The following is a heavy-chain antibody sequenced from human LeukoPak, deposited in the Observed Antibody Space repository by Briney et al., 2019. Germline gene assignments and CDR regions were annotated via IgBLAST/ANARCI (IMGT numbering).Heavy chain of an antibody. CDR1: GFTFSSYA. CDR3: XXXXXXXXXXXXXGYDKFFDY. V-gene: IGHV3-23*01. CDR2: ISGSGGST. D-gene: IGHD3-22*01. J-gene: IGHJ4*02. Sequence: GGSLRLSCAASGFTFSSYAMSWVRQAPGKGLEWVSAISGSGGSTYYADSVKGRFTISRDNSKNTLYLQMNSLRAEDTAVYYCXXXXXXXXXXXXXGYDKFFDYWGQGTLVTVSS.